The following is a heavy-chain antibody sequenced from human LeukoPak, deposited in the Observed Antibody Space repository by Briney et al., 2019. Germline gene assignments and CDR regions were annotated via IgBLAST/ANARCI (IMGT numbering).Heavy chain of an antibody. D-gene: IGHD6-6*01. V-gene: IGHV4-61*02. Sequence: PSQTLSLTCTVSGGSISSGSYYWSWIRQPAGKGLEWIGRIYTSGSTNYNPSLKSRVTISVDTSKNQFSLKLSSVTAADTAVHYCARGGSSSSGGFDYWGQGTLVTVSS. CDR1: GGSISSGSYY. CDR2: IYTSGST. CDR3: ARGGSSSSGGFDY. J-gene: IGHJ4*02.